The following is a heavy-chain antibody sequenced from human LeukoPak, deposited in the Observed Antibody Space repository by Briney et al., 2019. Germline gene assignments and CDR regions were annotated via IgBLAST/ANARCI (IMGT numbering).Heavy chain of an antibody. D-gene: IGHD2-21*01. CDR2: IRYGGSDK. CDR1: GFTFSSYG. J-gene: IGHJ4*02. CDR3: AKDFQGHLFWWSGGELTVY. Sequence: GGSLRLSCAASGFTFSSYGMHWVRQAPGKGLEWVAFIRYGGSDKDYADSVKGRFTISRDNSKDTLYLQMNSLRPEDTAVYYCAKDFQGHLFWWSGGELTVYWGQGTLVTVSS. V-gene: IGHV3-30*02.